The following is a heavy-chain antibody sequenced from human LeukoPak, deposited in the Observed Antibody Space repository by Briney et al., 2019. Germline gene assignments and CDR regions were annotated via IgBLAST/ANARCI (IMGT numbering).Heavy chain of an antibody. V-gene: IGHV3-30*02. CDR3: AKDGAHTFSFDY. CDR1: GFTFSHDG. D-gene: IGHD3-16*01. Sequence: GGSLRLSCAASGFTFSHDGMHWVRQAPGKGLEWVALINSETFGSRVSFSNSVKGRFTISRDNSKDTLYLQMNSLRAEDTAVYYCAKDGAHTFSFDYWGQGILVTVSS. CDR2: INSETFGSRV. J-gene: IGHJ4*02.